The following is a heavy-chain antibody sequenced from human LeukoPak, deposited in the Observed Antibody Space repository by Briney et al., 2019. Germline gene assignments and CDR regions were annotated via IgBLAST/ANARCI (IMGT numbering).Heavy chain of an antibody. CDR2: INPHSGGT. D-gene: IGHD1-26*01. J-gene: IGHJ4*02. CDR3: ARGTLKATCDS. Sequence: ASVKVSCKASGYTFSGCYMHWVRQAPGQGLEWMGLINPHSGGTNYAQKFQGGLTMTRAASISTAYMELSRLRSDDTAVYYSARGTLKATCDSWGQGPSVIVSS. V-gene: IGHV1-2*02. CDR1: GYTFSGCY.